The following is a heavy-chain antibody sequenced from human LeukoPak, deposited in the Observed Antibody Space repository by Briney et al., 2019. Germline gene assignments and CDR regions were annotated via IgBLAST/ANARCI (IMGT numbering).Heavy chain of an antibody. J-gene: IGHJ6*02. CDR3: ARVDRAVAGTVFDYYYGMDV. CDR1: GGSISSYY. D-gene: IGHD6-19*01. CDR2: IYYSGST. V-gene: IGHV4-59*01. Sequence: PSETLSLTRAVSGGSISSYYWSWIRQPPGKGLEWIGYIYYSGSTNYNPSLKSRVTISVDTSKNQFSLKLSSVTAADTAVYYCARVDRAVAGTVFDYYYGMDVWGQGTTVTVSS.